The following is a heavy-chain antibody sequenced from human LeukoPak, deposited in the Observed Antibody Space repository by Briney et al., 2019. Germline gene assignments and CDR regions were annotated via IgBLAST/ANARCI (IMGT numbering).Heavy chain of an antibody. D-gene: IGHD1-26*01. J-gene: IGHJ4*02. CDR2: IDGAGTTT. V-gene: IGHV3-74*01. CDR1: GFNLRTYW. CDR3: ARGGGGSYSPFDL. Sequence: PGGSLRLSCAASGFNLRTYWMHWVRQVPGKGLVWVSRIDGAGTTTTYADSVKGRFTISRDNANNMLYLQLNSLRADDTAVYSCARGGGGSYSPFDLWGQETLVTVS.